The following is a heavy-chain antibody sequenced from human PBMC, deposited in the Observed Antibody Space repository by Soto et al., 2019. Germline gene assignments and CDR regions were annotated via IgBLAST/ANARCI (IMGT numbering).Heavy chain of an antibody. CDR2: IYYSGST. J-gene: IGHJ6*02. D-gene: IGHD6-6*01. V-gene: IGHV4-31*03. Sequence: SETLSLTCTVSGGSISSGGYYWSWIRQHPGEGLEWIGYIYYSGSTYYNPSLKSRVTISVDTSKNQFSLKLSSVTAADTAVYYCAKDHSSSSPYGMDVWGQGTTVTVSS. CDR1: GGSISSGGYY. CDR3: AKDHSSSSPYGMDV.